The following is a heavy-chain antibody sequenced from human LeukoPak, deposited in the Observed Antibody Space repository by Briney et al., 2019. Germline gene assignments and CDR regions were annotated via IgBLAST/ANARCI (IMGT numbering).Heavy chain of an antibody. CDR1: GFTFSSDW. J-gene: IGHJ4*02. Sequence: GGSLRLSCAASGFTFSSDWMHWVRQAPGEGLVWVSRINTDGSGSGTSYADSVKGRFTISRDNAKTTLDLQMNSLRVEDTAVYYCARDLRSAADYWGQGTLVTVSS. V-gene: IGHV3-74*01. CDR2: INTDGSGSGT. CDR3: ARDLRSAADY.